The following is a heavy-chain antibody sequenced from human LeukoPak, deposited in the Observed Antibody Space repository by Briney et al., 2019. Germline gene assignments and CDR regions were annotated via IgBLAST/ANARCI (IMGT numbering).Heavy chain of an antibody. J-gene: IGHJ4*02. V-gene: IGHV3-23*01. CDR2: ISGSGGST. D-gene: IGHD3-22*01. CDR1: GFTFSSYA. CDR3: AKKGLNYDSIHYPIDY. Sequence: GGSLRLSCAASGFTFSSYAMSWVRQAPGKGLGWVSAISGSGGSTYYADSVKGRFTISRDNSKNTLYLQMNSLRAEDTAVYYCAKKGLNYDSIHYPIDYWGQGTLVTVSS.